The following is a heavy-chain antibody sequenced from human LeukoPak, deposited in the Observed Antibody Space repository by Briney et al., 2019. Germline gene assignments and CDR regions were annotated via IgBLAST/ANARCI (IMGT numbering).Heavy chain of an antibody. D-gene: IGHD3-3*01. CDR1: GFTFSSYS. Sequence: GGSLRLSCAASGFTFSSYSMNWVRQAPGKGLEWVSSISISSSYIYYADSVKGRFTISRDNAKNSLYPQMNSLRAEDTAVYYCARDADPTIFGVVNSRGYFDYWGQGTLVTVSS. CDR2: ISISSSYI. CDR3: ARDADPTIFGVVNSRGYFDY. J-gene: IGHJ4*02. V-gene: IGHV3-21*01.